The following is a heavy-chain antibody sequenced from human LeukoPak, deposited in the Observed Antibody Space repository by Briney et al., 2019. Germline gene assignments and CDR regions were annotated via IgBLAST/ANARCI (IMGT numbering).Heavy chain of an antibody. J-gene: IGHJ4*02. CDR2: MNPNSGNT. CDR1: GYTFTGYY. Sequence: ASVKVSCKASGYTFTGYYMHWVRQAPGQGLEWMGWMNPNSGNTAYAQKFQGRVTITRNTSISTAYMELSSLRSEDTAVYYCAREDYYDSGSKDYWGQGTLVTVSS. V-gene: IGHV1-8*03. D-gene: IGHD3-22*01. CDR3: AREDYYDSGSKDY.